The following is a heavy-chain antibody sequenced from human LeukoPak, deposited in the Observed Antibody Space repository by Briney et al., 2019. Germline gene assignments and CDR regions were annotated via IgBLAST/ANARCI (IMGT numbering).Heavy chain of an antibody. CDR3: ARGSSSSGAFDI. V-gene: IGHV3-21*01. J-gene: IGHJ3*02. D-gene: IGHD6-6*01. CDR1: GFTFSIYN. CDR2: IDTSSSYI. Sequence: GSLRLSCAASGFTFSIYNMNWVRQAPGKGLEWVSSIDTSSSYIFYTDSVKGRFTISRDNAKNSLYLQMNSLRAEDTAVYYCARGSSSSGAFDIWGQGTMVTVSS.